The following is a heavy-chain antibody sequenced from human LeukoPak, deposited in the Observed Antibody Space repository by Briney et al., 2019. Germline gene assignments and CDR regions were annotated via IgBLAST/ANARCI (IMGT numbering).Heavy chain of an antibody. CDR2: ISAYNGNT. D-gene: IGHD3-9*01. CDR1: GYTFTSYG. J-gene: IGHJ3*02. CDR3: ARVDYDILTGYYLDAFDI. Sequence: ASVTVSCKASGYTFTSYGISWVRQAPGQGLEWMGWISAYNGNTNYAQKLQGRVTMTTDTSTSTAYMELRSLRSDDTAVYYCARVDYDILTGYYLDAFDIWGQGTMVTVSS. V-gene: IGHV1-18*01.